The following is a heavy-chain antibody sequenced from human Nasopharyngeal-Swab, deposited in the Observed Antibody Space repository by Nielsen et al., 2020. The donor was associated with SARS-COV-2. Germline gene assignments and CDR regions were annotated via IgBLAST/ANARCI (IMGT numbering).Heavy chain of an antibody. CDR3: AREGTYRISTSCYYYYMDV. D-gene: IGHD2-2*01. J-gene: IGHJ6*03. V-gene: IGHV4-4*02. Sequence: WIRQPPGTGLAWIGEIYHRGSTNYNPSIKSRFNISVDKLTNQFSLKMSSVTAADTAVYYCAREGTYRISTSCYYYYMDVWGKGTTVTVSS. CDR2: IYHRGST.